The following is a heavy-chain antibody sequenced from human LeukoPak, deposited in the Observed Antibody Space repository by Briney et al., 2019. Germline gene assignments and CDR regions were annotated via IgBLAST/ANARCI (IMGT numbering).Heavy chain of an antibody. J-gene: IGHJ4*02. CDR2: INPNSGGT. CDR1: GYTFTSYG. V-gene: IGHV1-2*02. CDR3: ALWVGATMAFDY. Sequence: GASVKVSCKASGYTFTSYGISWVRQAPGQGLEWMGWINPNSGGTNYAQKFQGRVTMTRDTSISTAYMELSRLRSDDTAVYYCALWVGATMAFDYWGQGTLVTVSS. D-gene: IGHD1-26*01.